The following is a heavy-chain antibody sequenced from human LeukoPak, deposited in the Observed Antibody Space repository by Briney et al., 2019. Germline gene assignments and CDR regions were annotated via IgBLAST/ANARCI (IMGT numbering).Heavy chain of an antibody. CDR3: ARPGSRWYSSSSLAYFDY. CDR2: IYYSGST. J-gene: IGHJ4*02. Sequence: SETLSLTCTVSGGSISSGGYYWSWIRQHPGKGLEWIGYIYYSGSTYYNPSLKSRVTISVDRSKNQFSLKLSSVTAADTAVYYCARPGSRWYSSSSLAYFDYWGQGTLVTVSS. CDR1: GGSISSGGYY. D-gene: IGHD6-6*01. V-gene: IGHV4-31*03.